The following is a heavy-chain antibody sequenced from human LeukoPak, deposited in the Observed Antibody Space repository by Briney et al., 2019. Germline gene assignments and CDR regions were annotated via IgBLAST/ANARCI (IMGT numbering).Heavy chain of an antibody. J-gene: IGHJ4*02. CDR3: ASALIVTSEHY. V-gene: IGHV3-11*04. CDR2: ISASGAVP. Sequence: GGSLRLSCVASRVWFDSFYMRWVRQVPGKGLGYIAFISASGAVPYYAESVKGRFTISRDNAKNSVSLQMNSLSADDTAVYYCASALIVTSEHYWGQGTLVTVSS. CDR1: RVWFDSFY. D-gene: IGHD1-26*01.